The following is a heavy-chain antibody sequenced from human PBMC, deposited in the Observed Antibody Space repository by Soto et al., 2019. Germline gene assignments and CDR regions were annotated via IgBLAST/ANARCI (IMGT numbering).Heavy chain of an antibody. CDR1: GFTFGDYA. CDR3: KSGDTWNPSINYYYYGMDV. V-gene: IGHV3-49*03. CDR2: IRSKAYGGTT. Sequence: GGSLRLSCTASGFTFGDYAMSWFRQAPGKGLEWVGFIRSKAYGGTTEYAASVKGRFTISRDDSKSIAYLQMKSLKTEDTAVYYCKSGDTWNPSINYYYYGMDVWGQGTTVTVYS. J-gene: IGHJ6*02. D-gene: IGHD1-20*01.